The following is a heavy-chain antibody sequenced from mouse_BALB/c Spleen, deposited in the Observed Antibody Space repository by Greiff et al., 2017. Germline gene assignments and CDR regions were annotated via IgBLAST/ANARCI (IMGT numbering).Heavy chain of an antibody. D-gene: IGHD1-1*01. V-gene: IGHV3-2*02. CDR3: ARSFFTTVVAPGFAY. J-gene: IGHJ3*01. Sequence: EVQRVESGPGLVKPSQSLSLTCTVTGYSITSDYAWNWIRQFPGNKLEWMGYISYSGSTSYNPSLKSRISITRDTSKNQFFLQLNSVTTEDTATYYCARSFFTTVVAPGFAYWGQGTLVTVSA. CDR2: ISYSGST. CDR1: GYSITSDYA.